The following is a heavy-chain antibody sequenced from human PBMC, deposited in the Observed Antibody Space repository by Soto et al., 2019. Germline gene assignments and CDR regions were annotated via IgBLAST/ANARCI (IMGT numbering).Heavy chain of an antibody. CDR2: TYYVSRWYF. Sequence: SQTLSLTCVISGDSVSRNAVGWNWIRQSPSRGLEWLGRTYYVSRWYFDYVVSVKGRITINPDTSKNQFSLQVSSVTPEDTAVYYCARDRNRSTGAWYLPPYFDSWGQGTLVTVSS. D-gene: IGHD6-19*01. CDR1: GDSVSRNAVG. J-gene: IGHJ4*02. V-gene: IGHV6-1*01. CDR3: ARDRNRSTGAWYLPPYFDS.